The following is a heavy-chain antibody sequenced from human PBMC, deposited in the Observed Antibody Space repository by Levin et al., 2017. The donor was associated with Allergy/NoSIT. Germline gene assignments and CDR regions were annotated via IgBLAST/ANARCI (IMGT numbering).Heavy chain of an antibody. CDR2: TYYRSKWYN. CDR1: GDRVSNNNAA. J-gene: IGHJ4*02. Sequence: SQTLLLTCAISGDRVSNNNAAWNWIRQSPSRGLEWLGRTYYRSKWYNDYAAFMKSRMSVNSDTSKNQFSLQLNSVTPEDTAVYYCARAPIGVAGTGYFDNWGQGTLVTVSS. D-gene: IGHD6-19*01. CDR3: ARAPIGVAGTGYFDN. V-gene: IGHV6-1*01.